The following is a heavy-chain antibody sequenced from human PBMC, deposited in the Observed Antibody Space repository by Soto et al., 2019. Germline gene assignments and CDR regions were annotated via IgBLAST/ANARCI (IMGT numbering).Heavy chain of an antibody. Sequence: EVQVVESGGGLVQPGRSLRLSCATSGFNFDESAMHWVRQAPGKGLEWVSGINWDGGSIGYADSVKGRFTISRDNAKSSLYLQMNSLITEDTALYYCAHGISSSWARGAFAFGGQGTMVSVSS. V-gene: IGHV3-9*01. CDR3: AHGISSSWARGAFAF. D-gene: IGHD6-13*01. CDR1: GFNFDESA. CDR2: INWDGGSI. J-gene: IGHJ3*01.